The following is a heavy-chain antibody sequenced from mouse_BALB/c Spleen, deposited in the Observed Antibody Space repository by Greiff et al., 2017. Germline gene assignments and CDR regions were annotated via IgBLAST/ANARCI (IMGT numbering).Heavy chain of an antibody. CDR2: IYPSDSYT. J-gene: IGHJ3*01. Sequence: GQLQQPGAELVRPGASVKLSCKASGYTFTSYWINWVKQRPGQGLEWIGNIYPSDSYTNYNQKFKDKATLTVDKSSSTAYMQLSSPTSEDSAVYYCTRLGYGSSYWFAYWGQGTLVTVSA. CDR3: TRLGYGSSYWFAY. D-gene: IGHD1-1*01. V-gene: IGHV1-69*02. CDR1: GYTFTSYW.